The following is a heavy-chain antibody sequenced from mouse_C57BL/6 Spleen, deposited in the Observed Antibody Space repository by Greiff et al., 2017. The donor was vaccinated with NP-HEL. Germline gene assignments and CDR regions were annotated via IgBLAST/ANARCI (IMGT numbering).Heavy chain of an antibody. CDR1: GFTFSSYA. CDR3: ARVVSRKFDY. Sequence: EVMLVESGGGLVKPGGSLKLSCAASGFTFSSYAMSWVSQTPEKRLEWVATISDGGSSTYYQDNVKGRFTLSRDNAKNKLYMQMSHLKSEDTAMYYCARVVSRKFDYWGQGTTLTVSS. V-gene: IGHV5-4*03. J-gene: IGHJ2*01. CDR2: ISDGGSST. D-gene: IGHD1-1*01.